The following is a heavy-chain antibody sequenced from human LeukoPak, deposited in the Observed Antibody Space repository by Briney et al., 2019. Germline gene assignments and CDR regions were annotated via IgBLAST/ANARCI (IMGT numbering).Heavy chain of an antibody. CDR3: ARSLRDYVWGSYSAIFDY. V-gene: IGHV4-61*01. CDR2: IYYSGST. CDR1: GGSVSSGSYY. D-gene: IGHD3-16*01. Sequence: SETLSLTCTVSGGSVSSGSYYWSWIRQPPGKGLEWIGYIYYSGSTNYNPSLKSRVTISVDTSKNQFSLKLSFVTAADTAVYYCARSLRDYVWGSYSAIFDYWGQGTLVTVSS. J-gene: IGHJ4*02.